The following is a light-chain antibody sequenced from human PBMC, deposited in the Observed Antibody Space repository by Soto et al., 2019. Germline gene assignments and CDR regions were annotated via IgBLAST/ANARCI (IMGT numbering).Light chain of an antibody. CDR1: QSLLDSDDGNTY. CDR3: QQYNSYPIT. V-gene: IGKV2-40*01. Sequence: DIVMTQTPLSLPVTPGEPASISCRSSQSLLDSDDGNTYLNWYQQKPGKAPKLLIFAASSLQSGVPSRFSGSRSGPDFTLTISSLQPEDFATYYCQQYNSYPITFGQGTRLEIK. J-gene: IGKJ5*01. CDR2: AAS.